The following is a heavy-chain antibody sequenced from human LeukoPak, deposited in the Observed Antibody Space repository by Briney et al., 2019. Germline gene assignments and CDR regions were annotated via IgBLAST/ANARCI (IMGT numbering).Heavy chain of an antibody. Sequence: GESLKTSRKGPGYNFSGYWIAWVRQMAGKGLEWMGIIYPADSDTRYSPSFQGRVCISADKSITTAYLQWSSLKASDTAMYYCATPHDATAYYYDSSGYFYWGQGTLVTVSS. CDR1: GYNFSGYW. V-gene: IGHV5-51*01. J-gene: IGHJ4*02. D-gene: IGHD3-22*01. CDR3: ATPHDATAYYYDSSGYFY. CDR2: IYPADSDT.